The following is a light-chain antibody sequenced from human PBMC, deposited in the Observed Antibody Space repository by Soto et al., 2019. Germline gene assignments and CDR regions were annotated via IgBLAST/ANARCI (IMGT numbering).Light chain of an antibody. V-gene: IGKV3-20*01. J-gene: IGKJ1*01. CDR3: HQYCTSPSST. CDR1: QSVRSSY. CDR2: GAS. Sequence: EIGLTQSPGTLSLSPGERATLSCRASQSVRSSYLAWYQQKPGQAPRPLIYGASSRATGITDRFSGRGSWSGSTPPISSLQPAAFALSYCHQYCTSPSSTFGQGTKVYIK.